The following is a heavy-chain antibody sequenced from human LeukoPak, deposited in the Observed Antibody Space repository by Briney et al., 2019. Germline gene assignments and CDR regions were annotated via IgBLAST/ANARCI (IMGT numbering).Heavy chain of an antibody. CDR3: ARGIARLGYYDFWSGYYYYYMDV. V-gene: IGHV3-11*01. CDR1: GFTFSDYY. J-gene: IGHJ6*03. Sequence: GGSLRLSCAASGFTFSDYYMSWIRQAPGKGLEWVSYISSSGSTIYYADSVKGRLTISRDNAKNSLYLQMNSLRAEDTAVYYCARGIARLGYYDFWSGYYYYYMDVWGKGTTVTVSS. D-gene: IGHD3-3*01. CDR2: ISSSGSTI.